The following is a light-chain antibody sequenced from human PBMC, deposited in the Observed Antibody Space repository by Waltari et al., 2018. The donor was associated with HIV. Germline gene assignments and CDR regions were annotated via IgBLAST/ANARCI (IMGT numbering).Light chain of an antibody. Sequence: QSVLTQPPSVSAAPGQKVTISCSGSTPNIGSSYVSWYQQLPGTAPKLLIYDDYKRPSGIPDRFSGSKSGTSATLAITGLQTGDEAEYYCGTWDSSLSAGIFGGGTKLTVL. CDR2: DDY. CDR3: GTWDSSLSAGI. CDR1: TPNIGSSY. J-gene: IGLJ2*01. V-gene: IGLV1-51*01.